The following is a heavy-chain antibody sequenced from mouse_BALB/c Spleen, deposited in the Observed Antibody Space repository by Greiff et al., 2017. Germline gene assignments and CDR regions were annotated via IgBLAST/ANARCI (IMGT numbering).Heavy chain of an antibody. D-gene: IGHD2-4*01. CDR3: ARGNYDYLQAWFAY. CDR1: GFTFSSFG. J-gene: IGHJ3*01. V-gene: IGHV5-17*02. Sequence: EVQGVESGGGLVQPGGSRKLSCAASGFTFSSFGMHWVRQAPEKGLEWVAYISSGSSTIYYADTVKGRFTISRDNPKNTLFLQMTSLRSEDTAMYYCARGNYDYLQAWFAYWGQGTLVTVSA. CDR2: ISSGSSTI.